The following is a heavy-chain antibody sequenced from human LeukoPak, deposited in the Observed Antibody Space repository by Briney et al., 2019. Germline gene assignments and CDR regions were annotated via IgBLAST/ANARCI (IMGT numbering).Heavy chain of an antibody. CDR2: IYYSGST. D-gene: IGHD1-26*01. CDR1: GGSISSGDYY. V-gene: IGHV4-31*03. Sequence: SETLSLTCTVSGGSISSGDYYWSWIRQHPGKGLEWIGYIYYSGSTYYNPSLKSRVTIPVDTSKNQFSLKLSSVTAADTAVYYCARDTTGYFDYWGQGTLVTVSS. CDR3: ARDTTGYFDY. J-gene: IGHJ4*02.